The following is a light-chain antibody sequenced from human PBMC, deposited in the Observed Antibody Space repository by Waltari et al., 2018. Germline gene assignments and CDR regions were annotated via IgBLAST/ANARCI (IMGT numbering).Light chain of an antibody. CDR3: AAWDDSLSGPV. J-gene: IGLJ3*02. CDR2: RNN. CDR1: SSNIGSNY. Sequence: QSVLTQPPSASGTPGQRVTISCSGSSSNIGSNYVSWYQQLLGTAPKLLIYRNNQRPSGVPDRFSGSKSGTSASLAISGLRSEDEADYYCAAWDDSLSGPVFGGGTKLTVL. V-gene: IGLV1-47*01.